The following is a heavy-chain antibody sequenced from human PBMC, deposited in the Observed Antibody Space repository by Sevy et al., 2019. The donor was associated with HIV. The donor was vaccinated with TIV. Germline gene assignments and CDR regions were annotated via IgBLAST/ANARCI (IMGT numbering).Heavy chain of an antibody. Sequence: SETLSLTCTVSGGSISSYYWSWIRQPPGKGLEWIGYIYYSGSTNYNPSLKSRVTISVDTSKNQFSLKLSSVTAADTAVYYCARDPNSGWYWFDPWGQGTLVTVSS. D-gene: IGHD6-19*01. J-gene: IGHJ5*02. CDR1: GGSISSYY. CDR3: ARDPNSGWYWFDP. CDR2: IYYSGST. V-gene: IGHV4-59*01.